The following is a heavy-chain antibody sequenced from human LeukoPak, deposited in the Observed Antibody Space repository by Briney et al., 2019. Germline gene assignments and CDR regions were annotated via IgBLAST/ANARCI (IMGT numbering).Heavy chain of an antibody. CDR2: ISYDGSNK. Sequence: GGSLRLSCAASGFTFSSYGMHWVRQAPGKGLEWVAVISYDGSNKYYADSVKGRFTISRDNSKNTLYLQMNSLRAEDTAVYYCAKSGYSSSWDFDYWGQGTLVTVS. V-gene: IGHV3-30*18. CDR1: GFTFSSYG. J-gene: IGHJ4*02. CDR3: AKSGYSSSWDFDY. D-gene: IGHD6-13*01.